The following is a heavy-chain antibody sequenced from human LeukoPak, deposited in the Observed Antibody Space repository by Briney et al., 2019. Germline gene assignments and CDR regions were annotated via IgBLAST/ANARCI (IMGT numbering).Heavy chain of an antibody. D-gene: IGHD3-22*01. CDR2: ISGSSSTI. CDR3: ARGSTYYDSSGQVPFDY. J-gene: IGHJ4*02. Sequence: GGSLRLSCAASGFTFSSYSMSWVRQAPGKGLEWGSYISGSSSTIYYADSVKGRFTISRDNGKNTLYLQMNSLRAEDTAVYYCARGSTYYDSSGQVPFDYWGQGTLVTVSS. CDR1: GFTFSSYS. V-gene: IGHV3-48*01.